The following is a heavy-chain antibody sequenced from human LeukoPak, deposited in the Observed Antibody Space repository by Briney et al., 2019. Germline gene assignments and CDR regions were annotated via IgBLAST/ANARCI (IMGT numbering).Heavy chain of an antibody. CDR3: ARDQADGDYYFDY. D-gene: IGHD4-17*01. CDR2: IWYDGSIK. J-gene: IGHJ4*02. Sequence: PGRSLRLSCAASGFTFSSYGMHWVRQAPGKGLEGVALIWYDGSIKYYEDSVKGRFTISRDNSKNTLYLQMNSLRAEDTAVYYCARDQADGDYYFDYWGQGTLVTVSS. V-gene: IGHV3-33*01. CDR1: GFTFSSYG.